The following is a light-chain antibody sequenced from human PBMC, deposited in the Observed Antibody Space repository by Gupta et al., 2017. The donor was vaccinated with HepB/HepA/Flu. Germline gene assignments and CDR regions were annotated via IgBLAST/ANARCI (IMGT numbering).Light chain of an antibody. CDR1: ESIRYY. Sequence: DIVLTQSPATLSLSPGERATLSCRASESIRYYLGWYQQKPGQAPRLVIDDASNRAPGIPARFSGSGSGTDFTLTISSLEPEDFAVYYCQQRSKWPLTFGGGTKVEIK. CDR3: QQRSKWPLT. V-gene: IGKV3-11*01. CDR2: DAS. J-gene: IGKJ4*01.